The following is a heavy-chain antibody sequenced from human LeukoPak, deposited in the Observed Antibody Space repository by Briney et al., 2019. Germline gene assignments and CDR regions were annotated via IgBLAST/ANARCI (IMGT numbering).Heavy chain of an antibody. CDR3: ARAQDIVVVPAAFFDY. J-gene: IGHJ4*02. V-gene: IGHV4-39*01. CDR2: IYYSGST. D-gene: IGHD2-2*01. Sequence: SETLSLTCTVSGGSISSSSYYWGWIRQPPGKGLEWIGSIYYSGSTYYNPSLKSRVTISVDTSKNQFSLKLSSVTAADTAVYYCARAQDIVVVPAAFFDYWGQGTLVTVSS. CDR1: GGSISSSSYY.